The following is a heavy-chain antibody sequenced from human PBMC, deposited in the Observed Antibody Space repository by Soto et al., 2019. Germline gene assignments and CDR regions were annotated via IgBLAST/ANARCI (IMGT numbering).Heavy chain of an antibody. CDR3: TRIQYTRATDY. CDR1: GFSLTPDGVD. CDR2: IYWNDDK. D-gene: IGHD2-2*02. J-gene: IGHJ4*02. V-gene: IGHV2-5*01. Sequence: SGPPQVNPTQTRTLTCSLSGFSLTPDGVDVGWVRRPPGQALEWLAIIYWNDDKHHSPPLKSRLTITKDTSKNQVALTMTNMDPVDTAKYYCTRIQYTRATDYWGQGTLVTVSS.